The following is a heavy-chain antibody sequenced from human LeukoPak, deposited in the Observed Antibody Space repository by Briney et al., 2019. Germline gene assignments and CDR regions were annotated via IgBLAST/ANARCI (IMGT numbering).Heavy chain of an antibody. CDR3: AKVDSSSGADRFDP. D-gene: IGHD6-13*01. V-gene: IGHV3-23*01. CDR2: ISVSGGST. Sequence: GGSLRLSCVASAFTFSTYGMSWVRQAPGKGLEWVSGISVSGGSTYYADSVKGRFTISRDNSKNTLYLQMNSLRAEDTAVYYCAKVDSSSGADRFDPWGQGTLVTVSS. CDR1: AFTFSTYG. J-gene: IGHJ5*02.